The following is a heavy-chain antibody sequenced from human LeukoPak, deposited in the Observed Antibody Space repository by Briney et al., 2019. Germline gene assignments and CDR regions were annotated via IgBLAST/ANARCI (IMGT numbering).Heavy chain of an antibody. CDR1: GYTFTSYD. J-gene: IGHJ4*02. Sequence: AASVKVSCKASGYTFTSYDINWVQQATGQGLEWMGWMNSNSGNTGYAQKFQGRVTMTRNTSISTAYMELSSLRSEDTAVYYCARGENFRSTDDVIDYWGQGTLVTVSS. D-gene: IGHD4-11*01. CDR2: MNSNSGNT. V-gene: IGHV1-8*01. CDR3: ARGENFRSTDDVIDY.